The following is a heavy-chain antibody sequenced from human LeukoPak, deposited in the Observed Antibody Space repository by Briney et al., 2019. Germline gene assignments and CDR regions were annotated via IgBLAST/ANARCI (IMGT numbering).Heavy chain of an antibody. CDR3: ARVRRTRIAAAGTEYYYYGMDV. Sequence: SETLSLTCAVYDGSFSGYYWSWIRQPPGKGLEWIGEINHSGSTNYNPSLKSRVTISVDTSKNQFSLKLSSVTAADTAVYYCARVRRTRIAAAGTEYYYYGMDVWGQGTTVTVSS. J-gene: IGHJ6*02. D-gene: IGHD6-13*01. CDR2: INHSGST. CDR1: DGSFSGYY. V-gene: IGHV4-34*01.